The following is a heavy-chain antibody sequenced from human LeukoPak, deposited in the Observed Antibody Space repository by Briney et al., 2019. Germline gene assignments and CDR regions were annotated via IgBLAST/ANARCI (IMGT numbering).Heavy chain of an antibody. V-gene: IGHV3-23*01. CDR2: ISGSGGST. J-gene: IGHJ4*02. Sequence: PGGSLRLSCAASGLTFSSYAMSWVRQAPGKGLEWVSAISGSGGSTYYADSVKGRFTISRDNSKNTLYLQMNSLRAEDTAVYYCARGVDWGFPFDYWGQGTLVTVSS. D-gene: IGHD7-27*01. CDR1: GLTFSSYA. CDR3: ARGVDWGFPFDY.